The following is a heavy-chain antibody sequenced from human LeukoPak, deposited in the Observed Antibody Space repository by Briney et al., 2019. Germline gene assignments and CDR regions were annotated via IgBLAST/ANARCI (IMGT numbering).Heavy chain of an antibody. CDR2: IFPGDSET. D-gene: IGHD3-10*01. J-gene: IGHJ4*02. CDR1: GYSFTSYW. CDR3: ARPPSDQLLDY. Sequence: GESLKISCKGSGYSFTSYWIAWVRQMPGKGLEWMGIIFPGDSETRYSPSFQGQVTLSTDRSISTAYLQWSSMQPWDTAMYYCARPPSDQLLDYWGQGTLVTVSS. V-gene: IGHV5-51*01.